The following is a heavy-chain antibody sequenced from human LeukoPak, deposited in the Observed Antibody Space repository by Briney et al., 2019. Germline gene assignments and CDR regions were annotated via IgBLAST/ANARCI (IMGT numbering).Heavy chain of an antibody. CDR1: GFTFSSYS. D-gene: IGHD3-10*01. Sequence: GGSLRLSCAASGFTFSSYSMNWVRQAPGKGLEWVSSISSSSSYIYYADSVKGRFTISRDNAKNSLYLQMNSLRAEDTAVYYCARDQDRGSGSFPHGPDYWGQGTLVTVSS. V-gene: IGHV3-21*01. CDR2: ISSSSSYI. CDR3: ARDQDRGSGSFPHGPDY. J-gene: IGHJ4*02.